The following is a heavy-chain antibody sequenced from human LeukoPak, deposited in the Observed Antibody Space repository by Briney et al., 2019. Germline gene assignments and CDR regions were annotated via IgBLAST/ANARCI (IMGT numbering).Heavy chain of an antibody. CDR2: IYPGDSDT. J-gene: IGHJ4*02. V-gene: IGHV5-51*01. D-gene: IGHD3-10*01. Sequence: GESLKISCKGSGYSSTSYWIGWVRQMPGKGLEWMGIIYPGDSDTRYSPSFQGQVTISADKSISTAYLQWSSPKASDTAMYYCASGDMVRGVPFDYWGQGTLVTVSS. CDR1: GYSSTSYW. CDR3: ASGDMVRGVPFDY.